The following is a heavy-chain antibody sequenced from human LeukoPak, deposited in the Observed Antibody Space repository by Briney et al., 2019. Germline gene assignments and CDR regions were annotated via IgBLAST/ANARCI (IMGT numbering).Heavy chain of an antibody. CDR1: GFTFSSYA. J-gene: IGHJ4*02. V-gene: IGHV3-23*01. CDR2: ISGSGGST. CDR3: AKLSSGWYYFDY. D-gene: IGHD6-19*01. Sequence: PGGSLRLSCAASGFTFSSYAMSWVRQAPGKGLEWVSAISGSGGSTYYADSVKGRFTISRDNAKNSLYLQMNSLRAEDTALYYCAKLSSGWYYFDYWGQGTLVTVSS.